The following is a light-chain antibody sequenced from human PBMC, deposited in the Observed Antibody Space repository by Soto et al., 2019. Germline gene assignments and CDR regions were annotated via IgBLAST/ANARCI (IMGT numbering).Light chain of an antibody. CDR1: QSVSRY. CDR3: HQYGISPPGT. V-gene: IGKV3-20*01. Sequence: SGLTHSPGPLSLSPGERATLSCRASQSVSRYLAWYQQKPGQAPRLLIYDTSKRATGIPARFSGSGSGTDFTLTIGRLEPEDFAVYYCHQYGISPPGTFGQGTKVDI. J-gene: IGKJ1*01. CDR2: DTS.